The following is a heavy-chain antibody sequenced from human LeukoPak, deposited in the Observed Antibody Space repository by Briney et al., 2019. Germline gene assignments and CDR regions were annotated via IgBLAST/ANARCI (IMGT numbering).Heavy chain of an antibody. J-gene: IGHJ4*02. V-gene: IGHV3-23*01. Sequence: PGGSLRLSCAASGFTFSSYAMSWVRQAPGKGLEWVSAISGSGGSTYYADSVKGRFTISRDNSKNTLYLQMNSLRAEDTAVYYCARDVRSSWVEGQYWGQGTLVTVSS. CDR2: ISGSGGST. D-gene: IGHD6-13*01. CDR3: ARDVRSSWVEGQY. CDR1: GFTFSSYA.